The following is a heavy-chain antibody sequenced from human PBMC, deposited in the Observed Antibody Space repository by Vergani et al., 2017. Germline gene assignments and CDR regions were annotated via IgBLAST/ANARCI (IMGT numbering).Heavy chain of an antibody. D-gene: IGHD3-22*01. J-gene: IGHJ6*02. Sequence: EVQLVESGGGLVQPGGSLRLSCAASGFTVSSNYMSWVRQAPGKGLEWVSVIYSGGSKYYADSVKGRFTISRHNSKNTLYLQMNSLRAEDTAVYYCARDERYYDSSGYSYYYGMDVWGQGTTVTVSS. CDR1: GFTVSSNY. CDR2: IYSGGSK. V-gene: IGHV3-53*04. CDR3: ARDERYYDSSGYSYYYGMDV.